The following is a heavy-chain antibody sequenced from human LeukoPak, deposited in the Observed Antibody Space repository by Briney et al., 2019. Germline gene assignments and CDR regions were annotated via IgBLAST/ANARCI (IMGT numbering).Heavy chain of an antibody. D-gene: IGHD2-15*01. V-gene: IGHV3-23*01. CDR1: GFTFSSYA. CDR3: ARDTPLCSGGSCHGAFDI. CDR2: ISGSGDST. Sequence: GGSLRLSCAASGFTFSSYAMSWVRQAPGKGLEWVSTISGSGDSTYYGDSVKGRFTISRENSKNTLNLQMNSLRAEDTAVYYCARDTPLCSGGSCHGAFDIWGQGTMVTVSS. J-gene: IGHJ3*02.